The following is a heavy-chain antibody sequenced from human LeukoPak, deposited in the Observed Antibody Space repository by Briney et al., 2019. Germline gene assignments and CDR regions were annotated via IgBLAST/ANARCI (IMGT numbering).Heavy chain of an antibody. CDR1: GGSFSSYA. CDR2: IIPILDIA. D-gene: IGHD3-22*01. Sequence: SVWVSCKASGGSFSSYAFSWVRQAPGQGLEWMGRIIPILDIANYAQNFQGRVTITADKSTTTAYMEVSSLRSEDTAVYYCASREYDSSSYYLYYLDYCGQGTLVTVSS. V-gene: IGHV1-69*04. J-gene: IGHJ4*02. CDR3: ASREYDSSSYYLYYLDY.